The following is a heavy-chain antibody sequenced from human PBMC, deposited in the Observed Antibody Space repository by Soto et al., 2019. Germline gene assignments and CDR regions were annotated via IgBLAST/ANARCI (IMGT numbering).Heavy chain of an antibody. V-gene: IGHV1-18*01. CDR1: GYTFTSYG. CDR2: ISAYNGNT. Sequence: ASVKVSCKASGYTFTSYGISWVRQAPGQGLEWMGWISAYNGNTNYAQKLQGRVTMTTDTSTSTAYMELRSLRLDDTAVYYCARDRGYSYGHDGFDIWGQGSLVTVSS. CDR3: ARDRGYSYGHDGFDI. J-gene: IGHJ3*02. D-gene: IGHD5-18*01.